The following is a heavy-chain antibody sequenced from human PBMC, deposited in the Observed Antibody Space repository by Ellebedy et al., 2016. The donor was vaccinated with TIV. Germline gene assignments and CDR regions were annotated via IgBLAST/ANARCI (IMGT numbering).Heavy chain of an antibody. CDR1: AASMSSYY. D-gene: IGHD3-3*01. CDR2: VYYTGIT. CDR3: ARFLASYYYGMDV. J-gene: IGHJ6*02. V-gene: IGHV4-59*08. Sequence: MPSETLSLTCTVSAASMSSYYWSWIRQPPGKGLEWIGYVYYTGITDYNPSPKNRVSMSLHPSEDQLSLKLSSVTAADTAVYYCARFLASYYYGMDVWGQGTTVTVSS.